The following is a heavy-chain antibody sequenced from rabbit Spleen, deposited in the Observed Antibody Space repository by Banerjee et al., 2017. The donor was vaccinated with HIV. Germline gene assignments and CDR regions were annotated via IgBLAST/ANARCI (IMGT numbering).Heavy chain of an antibody. V-gene: IGHV1S40*01. CDR2: IYTGSSDSS. CDR3: ARGSATMTMVITGYYLTL. D-gene: IGHD2-1*01. J-gene: IGHJ4*01. CDR1: GFSFSSSYY. Sequence: QSLAESGGDLVKPGASLTLTCTASGFSFSSSYYMCWVRQAPGKGLEWIGCIYTGSSDSSVYASWAKGRFTISKTSSTTVTLQLNSLTAADTATYFCARGSATMTMVITGYYLTLWGQGTLVTVS.